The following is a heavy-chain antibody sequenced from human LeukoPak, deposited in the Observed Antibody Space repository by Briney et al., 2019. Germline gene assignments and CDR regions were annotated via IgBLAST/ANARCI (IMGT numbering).Heavy chain of an antibody. CDR1: GGSISSSSYY. J-gene: IGHJ3*02. CDR3: AKAYSGVLGAFDI. D-gene: IGHD2-8*01. V-gene: IGHV4-39*01. Sequence: SETLSLTCTVSGGSISSSSYYWGWIRQPPGKGLEWIGSIYYSGSTYYNPSLKSRVTISVDTSKNQFSLKLSSVTAADTAVYYCAKAYSGVLGAFDIWGQGTMVTVSS. CDR2: IYYSGST.